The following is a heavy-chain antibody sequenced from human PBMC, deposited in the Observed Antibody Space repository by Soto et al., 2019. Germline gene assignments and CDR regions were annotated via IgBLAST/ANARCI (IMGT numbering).Heavy chain of an antibody. J-gene: IGHJ4*02. CDR1: GYTFTSYG. CDR3: ARMGLLWFGELSGAAMDY. V-gene: IGHV1-18*01. D-gene: IGHD3-10*01. Sequence: ASVKVSCKASGYTFTSYGISWVRQAPGQGLEWMGWISAYNGNTNYAQKLQGRVTMTPDTSTSTAYMELRSLRSDDTAVYYCARMGLLWFGELSGAAMDYGGQGTLGTVSS. CDR2: ISAYNGNT.